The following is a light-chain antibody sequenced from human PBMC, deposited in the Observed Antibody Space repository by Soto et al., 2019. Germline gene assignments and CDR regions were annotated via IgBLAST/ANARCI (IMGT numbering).Light chain of an antibody. CDR2: WAS. CDR1: QSVLYSSNNKNY. Sequence: DIVMTQSPDSLAVSLGERATIICKSSQSVLYSSNNKNYLAWYQQKPGQPPKLLIYWASTRESGVPDRFSGSGSGTDFTLTIGSLQAEDVAVYYCQQYYTTPWTFGQGTKVEIK. V-gene: IGKV4-1*01. CDR3: QQYYTTPWT. J-gene: IGKJ1*01.